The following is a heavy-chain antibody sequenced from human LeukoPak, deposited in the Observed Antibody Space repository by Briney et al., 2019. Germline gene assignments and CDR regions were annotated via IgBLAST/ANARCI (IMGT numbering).Heavy chain of an antibody. CDR3: ARVEALRYFDY. CDR1: GGSFSSYY. D-gene: IGHD4/OR15-4a*01. Sequence: PSETLSLTCAVYGGSFSSYYWSWIRQPPGKGLEWIGEINHSGSTNYNPSLKSRVTISVDTSKNQFSLKLSSVTAADTAVYYCARVEALRYFDYWGQGTLVTVSS. CDR2: INHSGST. V-gene: IGHV4-34*01. J-gene: IGHJ4*02.